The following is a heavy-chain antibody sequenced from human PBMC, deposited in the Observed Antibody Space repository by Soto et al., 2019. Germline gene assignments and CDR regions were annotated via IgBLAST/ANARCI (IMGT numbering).Heavy chain of an antibody. Sequence: PGGSLRLSCAASGFTVSSYYMNWVRLVPGKGLEWVSVIYSSGPTFYADSVRGRFTISRDNSKNTLYLQMNSLRVEDTAVYYCARAFGGSYDYWGQGTLVTVPS. CDR3: ARAFGGSYDY. D-gene: IGHD1-26*01. CDR1: GFTVSSYY. CDR2: IYSSGPT. J-gene: IGHJ4*02. V-gene: IGHV3-53*01.